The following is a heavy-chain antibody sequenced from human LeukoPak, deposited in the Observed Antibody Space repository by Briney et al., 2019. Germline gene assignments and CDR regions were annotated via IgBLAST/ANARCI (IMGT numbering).Heavy chain of an antibody. V-gene: IGHV1-69*04. Sequence: SVKVSCKASGGTFSSYTISWVRQAPGQGLEWMGRIIPILGIANYAQKFQGRVTITADKSTSTAYMGLSSLRSEDTAVYYWARDAALTVTMAYYWGQGTLVTVSS. CDR3: ARDAALTVTMAYY. CDR2: IIPILGIA. CDR1: GGTFSSYT. J-gene: IGHJ4*02. D-gene: IGHD4-11*01.